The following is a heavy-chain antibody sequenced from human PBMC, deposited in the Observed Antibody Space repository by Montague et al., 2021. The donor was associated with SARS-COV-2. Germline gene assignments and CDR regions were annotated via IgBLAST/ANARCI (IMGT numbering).Heavy chain of an antibody. V-gene: IGHV4-39*01. D-gene: IGHD3-10*01. CDR3: ARQGRISMVRLNWFDP. CDR2: IYYSGSP. CDR1: GGSISSSSYY. J-gene: IGHJ5*02. Sequence: SETLSLTCTVSGGSISSSSYYWGWTRQPPGKGLEWIGSIYYSGSPYYNPSLKSRVTISVDTSKNQFSLKLSSVTAADTAVYYCARQGRISMVRLNWFDPWGQGTLVTVSS.